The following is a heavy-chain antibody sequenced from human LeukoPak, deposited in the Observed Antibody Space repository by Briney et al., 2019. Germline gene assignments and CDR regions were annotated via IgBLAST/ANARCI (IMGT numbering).Heavy chain of an antibody. V-gene: IGHV3-23*01. CDR3: ARQFHDTSVYYAGEIDDYYYMDV. J-gene: IGHJ6*03. CDR1: GFTFSTYG. CDR2: VSGSGSTT. D-gene: IGHD3-22*01. Sequence: GGSLRLSCAASGFTFSTYGMNWVRQAPGKGLEWVSAVSGSGSTTYYARSVKGRFTVSRDNSKNTLYLQMNSLRAEDTAVYYCARQFHDTSVYYAGEIDDYYYMDVWGKGTTVTVSS.